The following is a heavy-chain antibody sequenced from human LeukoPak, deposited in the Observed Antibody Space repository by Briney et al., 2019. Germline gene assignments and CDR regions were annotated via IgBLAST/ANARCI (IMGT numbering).Heavy chain of an antibody. CDR2: IYYSGST. Sequence: SETLSLTCTVSGGSISSYYWSWIRQPPGKGLEWIGYIYYSGSTNYNPSLKSRVTISVDTSKNQFSLKLSSVTAADTAVYYCASEARDGYNYYSDYWGQGTLVTVPS. V-gene: IGHV4-59*01. J-gene: IGHJ4*02. CDR3: ASEARDGYNYYSDY. D-gene: IGHD5-24*01. CDR1: GGSISSYY.